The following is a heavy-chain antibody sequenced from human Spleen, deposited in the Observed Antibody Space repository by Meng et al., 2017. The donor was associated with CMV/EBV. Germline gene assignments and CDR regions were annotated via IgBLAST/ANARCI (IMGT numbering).Heavy chain of an antibody. CDR3: AQSRGTYGLD. D-gene: IGHD3-10*01. CDR1: GGTFSNFA. Sequence: SVKVSCKASGGTFSNFAITWVRQAPGQGFEWMGGIIPIFVTPNYAQKFQGRLLITADESTSAAYMELNSLTSEDTAVYYCAQSRGTYGLDWGQGTLVTVSS. CDR2: IIPIFVTP. J-gene: IGHJ4*02. V-gene: IGHV1-69*13.